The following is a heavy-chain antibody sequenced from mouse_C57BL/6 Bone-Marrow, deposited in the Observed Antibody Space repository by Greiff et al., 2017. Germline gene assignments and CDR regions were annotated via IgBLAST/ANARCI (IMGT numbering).Heavy chain of an antibody. CDR3: AMATVVDDY. V-gene: IGHV1-76*01. CDR2: IYPGSGNT. D-gene: IGHD1-1*01. Sequence: QVHVKQSGAELVRPGASVKLSCKASGYTFTDYYINWVKQRPGQGLEWIARIYPGSGNTYYNEKFKGKANMTAEKSSSTAYMQLSSLTSEDSAVYFCAMATVVDDYWGQGTTLTVSS. CDR1: GYTFTDYY. J-gene: IGHJ2*01.